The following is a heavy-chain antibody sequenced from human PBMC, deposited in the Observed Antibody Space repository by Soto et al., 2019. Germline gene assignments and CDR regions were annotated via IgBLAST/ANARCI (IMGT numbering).Heavy chain of an antibody. V-gene: IGHV3-30*18. CDR3: VKDGSSGWPYFDDMDV. D-gene: IGHD6-19*01. CDR2: ILYDGSKK. J-gene: IGHJ6*02. CDR1: GFTFSSYG. Sequence: GGSLRLSCAASGFTFSSYGMHWVRQAPGKGLEWVAVILYDGSKKYYADSVKGRFTISRDNSKNTLYLQMSSLRAEDTALYYCVKDGSSGWPYFDDMDVWGQGTTVTVSS.